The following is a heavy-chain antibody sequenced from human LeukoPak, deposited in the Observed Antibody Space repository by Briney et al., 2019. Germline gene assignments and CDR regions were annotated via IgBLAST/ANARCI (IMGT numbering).Heavy chain of an antibody. J-gene: IGHJ3*02. Sequence: GASVKVSCKASGYTFTGYYFHWVRQAPGQGLEWMGWINPNSGGTNYAQKFQGRVTMTRDTSISTAYMELSRLRSDDTAVYYCARGDCSGGSCYKPAFDIWGQGTMVTVSS. CDR2: INPNSGGT. D-gene: IGHD2-15*01. CDR1: GYTFTGYY. CDR3: ARGDCSGGSCYKPAFDI. V-gene: IGHV1-2*02.